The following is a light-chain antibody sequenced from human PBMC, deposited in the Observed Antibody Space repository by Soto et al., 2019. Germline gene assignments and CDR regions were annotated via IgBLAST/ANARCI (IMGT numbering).Light chain of an antibody. CDR3: SSYTSSSTGV. Sequence: QSALTQPASVSGSPGQSITISCTGTSSDVGGYNYVSWYQQHPGKAPKLMIYDVSNRPSGVSNRFSGSKSGNTASLTISELQAEDEADYYCSSYTSSSTGVFGTGTKVTVL. CDR2: DVS. V-gene: IGLV2-14*01. CDR1: SSDVGGYNY. J-gene: IGLJ1*01.